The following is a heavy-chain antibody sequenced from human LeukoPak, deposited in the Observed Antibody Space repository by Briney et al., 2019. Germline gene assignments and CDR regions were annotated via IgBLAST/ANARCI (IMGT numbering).Heavy chain of an antibody. CDR3: TRRSSDDSSGYYI. J-gene: IGHJ4*02. CDR1: GFTFSGSA. Sequence: GMSLRLSCGASGFTFSGSAMHWVRQASGKGLEWVGRIRNKANTYATAYSTSVKGRFTISRDDSKNTAYLQMNSLKTEDTAVYYCTRRSSDDSSGYYIWGQGTLVTVSS. V-gene: IGHV3-73*01. CDR2: IRNKANTYAT. D-gene: IGHD3-22*01.